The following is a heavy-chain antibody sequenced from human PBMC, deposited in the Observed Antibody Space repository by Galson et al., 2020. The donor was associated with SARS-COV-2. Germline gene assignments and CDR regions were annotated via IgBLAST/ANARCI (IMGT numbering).Heavy chain of an antibody. Sequence: SETLSLTCGVSGYSITNDYWWGWIRLAPGKGLEWIGSIYHNGDTHYSPSLKSRIPISVDTSPNPFSLKLTSVTAADAAAYYCARQIGSGRWGFDIWGQGTMVTVSS. V-gene: IGHV4-38-2*01. D-gene: IGHD6-19*01. CDR3: ARQIGSGRWGFDI. J-gene: IGHJ3*02. CDR2: IYHNGDT. CDR1: GYSITNDYW.